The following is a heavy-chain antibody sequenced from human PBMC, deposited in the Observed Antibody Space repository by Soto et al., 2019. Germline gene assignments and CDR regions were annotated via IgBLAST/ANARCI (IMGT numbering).Heavy chain of an antibody. CDR1: GYTFTNYG. V-gene: IGHV1-18*04. J-gene: IGHJ4*02. D-gene: IGHD3-22*01. CDR3: ARTMIVIECAPFFDY. CDR2: ISADNGNT. Sequence: QVQLVQSGAEVKKPGASVKVSCKASGYTFTNYGISWVRQAPGQGLEWMGWISADNGNTNYAQKVQGRVTMTTDTSTSTAYMELRSLRSDDTAVYYCARTMIVIECAPFFDYWGQGTLVTVSS.